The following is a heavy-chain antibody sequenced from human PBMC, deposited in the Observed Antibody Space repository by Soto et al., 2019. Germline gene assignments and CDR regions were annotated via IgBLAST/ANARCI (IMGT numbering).Heavy chain of an antibody. Sequence: QVHLVESGGGVVQPGGSLRLSCAASGFTVSNYGMHRVRQAPGKGLEWVAVIWYDGNNKSYRDSVKGRFTISRDNSKNTVDLQMSSLRGEDTAVYYCARGDAWTDEAFDIWGQGTMVTVSS. V-gene: IGHV3-33*01. CDR2: IWYDGNNK. CDR3: ARGDAWTDEAFDI. D-gene: IGHD5-12*01. J-gene: IGHJ3*02. CDR1: GFTVSNYG.